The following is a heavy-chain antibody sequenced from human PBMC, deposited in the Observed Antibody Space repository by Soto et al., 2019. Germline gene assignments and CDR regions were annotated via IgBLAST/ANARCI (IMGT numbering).Heavy chain of an antibody. CDR2: IYYSGST. CDR3: ARGRRASTYYYGMDV. Sequence: SETLSLTCTVSGGSISSYYWSWIRQPPGKGLEWIGYIYYSGSTNYNPSLKSRVTISVDTSKNQFSLKLSSVTAADTAVYYCARGRRASTYYYGMDVWGQGTTVTVSS. V-gene: IGHV4-59*01. CDR1: GGSISSYY. J-gene: IGHJ6*02.